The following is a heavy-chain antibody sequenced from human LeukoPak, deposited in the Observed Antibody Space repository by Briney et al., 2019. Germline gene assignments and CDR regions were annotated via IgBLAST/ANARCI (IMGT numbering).Heavy chain of an antibody. CDR1: GGTFSSYA. CDR3: AGGRSYCSSNSCYNTDY. D-gene: IGHD2-2*02. CDR2: IIPILGIA. Sequence: ASVKVSCKASGGTFSSYAISWVRQAPGQGLEWMGRIIPILGIANYAQKFQGRVTITADKSTSTAYMELSSLRSEDTAVYYCAGGRSYCSSNSCYNTDYWGQGTLVTVSS. V-gene: IGHV1-69*04. J-gene: IGHJ4*02.